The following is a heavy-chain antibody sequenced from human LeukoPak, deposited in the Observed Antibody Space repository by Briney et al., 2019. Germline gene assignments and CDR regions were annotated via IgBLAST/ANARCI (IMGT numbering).Heavy chain of an antibody. V-gene: IGHV3-30*18. D-gene: IGHD2-15*01. Sequence: QTGGSLRLSCAASGFSFSDYGMYWVRHAPGKGLEWVAVISFDGGNKYHADSVKGRFTISRDNSKNTLYLQMNSLRAEDTAVYYCAKSRTYCNYGSCSSDYWGQGTLVTVSS. CDR1: GFSFSDYG. CDR3: AKSRTYCNYGSCSSDY. J-gene: IGHJ4*02. CDR2: ISFDGGNK.